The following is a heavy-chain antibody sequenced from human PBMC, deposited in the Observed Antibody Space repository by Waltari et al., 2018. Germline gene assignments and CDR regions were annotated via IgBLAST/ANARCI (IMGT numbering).Heavy chain of an antibody. CDR1: GFTFSNYN. CDR3: ASLSWYFDL. CDR2: ISTSSSTI. V-gene: IGHV3-48*01. J-gene: IGHJ2*01. Sequence: EVQLVESGGGLVQPGGSLSLSCAASGFTFSNYNVNWVRQAPGKGLEWVSYISTSSSTIYYADSVKGRFTISRDNAKNSLYLQMDSLRAEDTAVYYCASLSWYFDLWGRGTLVTVSS.